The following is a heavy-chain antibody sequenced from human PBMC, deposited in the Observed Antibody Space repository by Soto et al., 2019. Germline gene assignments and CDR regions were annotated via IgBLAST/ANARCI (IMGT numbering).Heavy chain of an antibody. CDR1: GGSIISGGYS. CDR3: ARAVLITGNFDY. Sequence: PSETLSLTCAVSGGSIISGGYSWSWIRQPPGKGLEWIGYIYHSGSTYYNPSLKSRVTISVDRSKNQFSLKLSSVTAADTAVYYCARAVLITGNFDYWGQGTLVTVSS. J-gene: IGHJ4*02. CDR2: IYHSGST. V-gene: IGHV4-30-2*01. D-gene: IGHD1-20*01.